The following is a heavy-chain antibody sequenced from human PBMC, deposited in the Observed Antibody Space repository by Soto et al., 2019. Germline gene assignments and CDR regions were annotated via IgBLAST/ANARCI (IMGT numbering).Heavy chain of an antibody. D-gene: IGHD1-26*01. CDR3: ARDQVGATHNYFDY. CDR1: GLTYSSHV. J-gene: IGHJ4*02. CDR2: IIPLFGIP. V-gene: IGHV1-69*10. Sequence: SVKVSFKASGLTYSSHVISWVRQAPGQGLEWMGGIIPLFGIPNYAQKFQGRLTISRDNSKNTLYLQMNSLRAEDTAVYYCARDQVGATHNYFDYWGQGTLVTVSS.